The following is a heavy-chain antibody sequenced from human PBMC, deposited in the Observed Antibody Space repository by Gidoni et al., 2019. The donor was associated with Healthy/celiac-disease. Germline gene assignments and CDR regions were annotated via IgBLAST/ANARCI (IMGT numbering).Heavy chain of an antibody. D-gene: IGHD6-19*01. V-gene: IGHV6-1*01. J-gene: IGHJ6*02. CDR2: TYYRSKWYN. CDR3: ARDRAEGQWLGRGAYYYGMDV. Sequence: QVQLQQSGPGLVKPSQTLSLTCAISGDRVSSNSAAWNWIRQSPSRGLEWLGRTYYRSKWYNDYAVSVKSRITINPDTSKNQFSLQLNSVTPEDTAVYYCARDRAEGQWLGRGAYYYGMDVWGQGTTVTVSS. CDR1: GDRVSSNSAA.